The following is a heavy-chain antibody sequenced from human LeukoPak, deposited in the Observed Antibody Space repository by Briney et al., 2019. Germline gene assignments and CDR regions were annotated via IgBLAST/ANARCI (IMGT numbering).Heavy chain of an antibody. D-gene: IGHD1-26*01. Sequence: GGSLRLSCTASGFTFSSYAMHWVRQAPGKGLEWVAVISYDGSNKYYADSVKGRFTISRDNSKNTLYLQMNSLRAEDTAVYYCAKKYSTGLDPWGQGTLVTVSS. J-gene: IGHJ5*02. CDR3: AKKYSTGLDP. CDR2: ISYDGSNK. V-gene: IGHV3-30*04. CDR1: GFTFSSYA.